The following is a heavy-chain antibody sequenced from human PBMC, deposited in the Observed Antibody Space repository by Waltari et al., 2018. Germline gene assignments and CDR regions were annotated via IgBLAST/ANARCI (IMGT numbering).Heavy chain of an antibody. J-gene: IGHJ4*02. CDR1: GYTFTGYY. Sequence: QVQLVQSGAEVQKPGASVKVSCTASGYTFTGYYIHWVRQAPGQGFEWMGWINPHSGDTKYAQKCQGRVTMTRDTSISTAYMELSRLGSDDTAVYSCARGGALVVVTMDYWGQGTLVTVSS. CDR3: ARGGALVVVTMDY. V-gene: IGHV1-2*02. D-gene: IGHD3-22*01. CDR2: INPHSGDT.